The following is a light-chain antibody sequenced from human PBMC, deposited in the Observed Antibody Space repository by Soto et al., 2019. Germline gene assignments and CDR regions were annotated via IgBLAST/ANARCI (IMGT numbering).Light chain of an antibody. Sequence: EIVMTQSPATLSVSPGERATLSCRASQSVSSNLAWYQQKPGQARRLLIYGASTRATGIAARFSGSGSGTEFTLTVSSLQSEDFAVYYCQQYNNWLLTFGQGTRLEIK. J-gene: IGKJ5*01. V-gene: IGKV3-15*01. CDR2: GAS. CDR3: QQYNNWLLT. CDR1: QSVSSN.